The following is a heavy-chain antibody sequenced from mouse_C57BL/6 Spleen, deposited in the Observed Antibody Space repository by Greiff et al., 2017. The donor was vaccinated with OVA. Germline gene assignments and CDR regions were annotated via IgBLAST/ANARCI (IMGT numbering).Heavy chain of an antibody. D-gene: IGHD2-1*01. CDR1: GYTFTEYT. V-gene: IGHV1-62-2*01. CDR3: ARHEDLYYGNPRGYAMDY. J-gene: IGHJ4*01. CDR2: FYPGSGSI. Sequence: VQLQQSGAELVKPGASVKLSCKASGYTFTEYTIHWVKQRSGQGLEWIGWFYPGSGSIKYNEKFKDKATLTADKSSSTVYMELSRLTSEDSAVYFCARHEDLYYGNPRGYAMDYWGQGTSVTVSS.